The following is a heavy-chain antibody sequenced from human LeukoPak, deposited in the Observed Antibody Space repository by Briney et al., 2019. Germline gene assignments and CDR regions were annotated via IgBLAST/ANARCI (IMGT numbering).Heavy chain of an antibody. Sequence: GGSLRLSCAASGFTFSSYWMHWVRQAPGKGLVWVSRSDGSSTSYADSVKGRFTISRDNAKNTLYLQMNSLRAEDTAVYYCARDRSGGGKDCSGGSCYSRYYYYMDVWGKGTTVTVSS. J-gene: IGHJ6*03. CDR2: SDGSST. CDR3: ARDRSGGGKDCSGGSCYSRYYYYMDV. CDR1: GFTFSSYW. V-gene: IGHV3-74*01. D-gene: IGHD2-15*01.